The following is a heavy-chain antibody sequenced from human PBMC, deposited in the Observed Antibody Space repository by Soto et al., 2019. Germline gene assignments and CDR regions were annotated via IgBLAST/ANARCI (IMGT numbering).Heavy chain of an antibody. J-gene: IGHJ4*02. V-gene: IGHV1-18*01. CDR2: IGPYNDNT. CDR3: ALDFWNGYYIRYFDY. CDR1: GYTFSDYG. D-gene: IGHD3-3*01. Sequence: QVQLVQSGGEVKKPGASVKVSCKASGYTFSDYGISWVRQAPGQGLEWMGWIGPYNDNTNYAQKFQGRVTMTRDTSTTTAYMELRGLRSDDTAVYYCALDFWNGYYIRYFDYWGQGTLVIVSS.